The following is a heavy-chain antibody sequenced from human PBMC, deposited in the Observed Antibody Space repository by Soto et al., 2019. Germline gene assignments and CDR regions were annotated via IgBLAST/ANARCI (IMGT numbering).Heavy chain of an antibody. CDR3: ARGVGSGSYYNQYNWFDP. CDR1: GYTFTNYG. Sequence: QVQLVQSGGEVKKPGASVKVSCKASGYTFTNYGISWVRQAPGQGLEWMGRINVYNGNTKYAQKVQGRVTMTTDTYTSTACMELRSLRSDDTAVYYCARGVGSGSYYNQYNWFDPWGQGTLVTVSS. CDR2: INVYNGNT. D-gene: IGHD3-10*01. V-gene: IGHV1-18*01. J-gene: IGHJ5*02.